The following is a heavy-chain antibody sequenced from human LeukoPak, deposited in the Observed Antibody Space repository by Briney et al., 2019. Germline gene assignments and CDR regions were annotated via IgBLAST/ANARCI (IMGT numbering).Heavy chain of an antibody. Sequence: GGSLRLSCAASGFAFSSYAMSWVRQAPGKGLEWVSTITGRTDDTYYADSVKGRFTISRDNAKNSLYLQMNSLRAEDTAVYYCARANYYDISGYDYWGQGTLVTVSS. V-gene: IGHV3-21*01. CDR1: GFAFSSYA. J-gene: IGHJ4*02. CDR3: ARANYYDISGYDY. D-gene: IGHD3-22*01. CDR2: ITGRTDDT.